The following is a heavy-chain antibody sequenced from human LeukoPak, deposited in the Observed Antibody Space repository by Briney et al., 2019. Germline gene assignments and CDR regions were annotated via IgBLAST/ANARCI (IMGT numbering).Heavy chain of an antibody. V-gene: IGHV3-53*04. D-gene: IGHD3-16*01. CDR3: ARDRSCGAFAWGY. CDR2: ISSGGTT. Sequence: PGGSLRLSCAASGFTVSGNFMTWVRQAPGKGLEWVSVISSGGTTYYADSVKGRFTISRHISKNTVYLQMNSVRAEDTAVYYCARDRSCGAFAWGYWGQGTLVTVSS. J-gene: IGHJ4*02. CDR1: GFTVSGNF.